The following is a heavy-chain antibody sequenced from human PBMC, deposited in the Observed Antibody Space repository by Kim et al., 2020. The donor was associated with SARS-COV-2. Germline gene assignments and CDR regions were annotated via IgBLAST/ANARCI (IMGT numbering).Heavy chain of an antibody. V-gene: IGHV4-34*01. CDR1: GGSFSGYY. CDR2: INHSGST. CDR3: ARDGSRVNTVTFSYGPYYYYYGMDV. J-gene: IGHJ6*02. Sequence: SETLSLTCAVYGGSFSGYYWSWIRQPPGKGLEWIGEINHSGSTNYNPSLKSRVTISVDTSKKQFSLKLSSVTAADTAVYYCARDGSRVNTVTFSYGPYYYYYGMDVWGQGTTVTVSS. D-gene: IGHD4-17*01.